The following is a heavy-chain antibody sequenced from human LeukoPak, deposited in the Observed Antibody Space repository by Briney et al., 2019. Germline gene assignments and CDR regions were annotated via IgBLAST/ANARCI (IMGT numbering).Heavy chain of an antibody. V-gene: IGHV3-48*01. J-gene: IGHJ4*02. Sequence: GGSLRLSCAASGFTFSSYSMNWVRQAPGKGLEWVSYISSSSSIIYYADSVKGRFTISRDNAKNSLYLQMNSLRAEDTAVYYCARDQGSIILGYFDYWGQGTLVTVSS. D-gene: IGHD1-14*01. CDR1: GFTFSSYS. CDR3: ARDQGSIILGYFDY. CDR2: ISSSSSII.